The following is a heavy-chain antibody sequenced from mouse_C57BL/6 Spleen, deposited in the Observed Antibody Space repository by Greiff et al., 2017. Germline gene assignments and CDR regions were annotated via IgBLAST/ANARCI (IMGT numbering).Heavy chain of an antibody. Sequence: QVQLKQPGAELVRPGSSVKLSCKASGYTFTSYGMDWVKQRPGQGLEWIGNIYPSDSETHYNQKFKDKATLTVAKSSSTAYMQLSSLTSEDSAVYYCARRAQATMDYWGQGTSVTVSS. J-gene: IGHJ4*01. CDR1: GYTFTSYG. CDR2: IYPSDSET. CDR3: ARRAQATMDY. D-gene: IGHD3-2*02. V-gene: IGHV1-61*01.